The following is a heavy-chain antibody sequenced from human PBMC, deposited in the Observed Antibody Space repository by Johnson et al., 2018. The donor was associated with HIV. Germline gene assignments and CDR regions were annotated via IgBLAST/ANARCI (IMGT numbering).Heavy chain of an antibody. CDR2: LNWNGGST. D-gene: IGHD5-24*01. J-gene: IGHJ3*02. V-gene: IGHV3-20*04. Sequence: QLVESGGDVVRPGGSLRLSCVASGFTFTDYDMNWVRQAPGMGLECVSGLNWNGGSTGYADSVRGRFTISRDNDKNSLYLQMNSLRAEDTAVYYCAKLRMATTAFDIWGQGTMVTVSS. CDR3: AKLRMATTAFDI. CDR1: GFTFTDYD.